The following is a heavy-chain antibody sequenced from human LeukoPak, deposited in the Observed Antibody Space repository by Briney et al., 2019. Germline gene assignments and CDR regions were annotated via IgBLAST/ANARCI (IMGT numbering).Heavy chain of an antibody. J-gene: IGHJ3*02. D-gene: IGHD6-13*01. V-gene: IGHV4-38-2*02. Sequence: SETLSLTCTVSGYSISSGYYWGWIRQPPGKGLEWIGSIYHSGSTYYNPSLKSRVTISVDTSKNQFSLKLSSVTAAGTAVYYCARVMEQQLITDAFDIWGRGTMVTVSS. CDR2: IYHSGST. CDR3: ARVMEQQLITDAFDI. CDR1: GYSISSGYY.